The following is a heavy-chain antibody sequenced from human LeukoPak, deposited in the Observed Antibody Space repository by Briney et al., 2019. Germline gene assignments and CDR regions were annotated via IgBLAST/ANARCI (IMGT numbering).Heavy chain of an antibody. Sequence: GGSLRLSCAASGFTVSNNYMSWVRQAPGKGLEWVSVIYSDGGTFYSDSVKGRFTISGDYSKNTLYLQMNSLRADDTAVYYCARDVVGATSDYWGQGTLVTVSS. D-gene: IGHD1-26*01. V-gene: IGHV3-53*01. J-gene: IGHJ4*02. CDR2: IYSDGGT. CDR1: GFTVSNNY. CDR3: ARDVVGATSDY.